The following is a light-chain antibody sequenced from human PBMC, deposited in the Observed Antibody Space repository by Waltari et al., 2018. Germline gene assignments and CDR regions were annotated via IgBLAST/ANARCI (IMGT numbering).Light chain of an antibody. J-gene: IGKJ3*01. CDR2: AAS. CDR3: QQLNSYPRGLFT. V-gene: IGKV1-9*01. CDR1: QGISSY. Sequence: IQLTQSPSSLSASVGDRVTITCRASQGISSYLAWYPQKPGKAPKLLIYAASTLQSWVPSRFSGSGAGTDFTLTISSLQPEDFATYYCQQLNSYPRGLFTFGPGTKVDIK.